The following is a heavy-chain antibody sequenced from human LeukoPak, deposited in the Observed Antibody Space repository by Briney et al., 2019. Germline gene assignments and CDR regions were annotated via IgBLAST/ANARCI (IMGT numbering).Heavy chain of an antibody. CDR3: ATERLLTAHPYGMDV. CDR2: IYYSGST. J-gene: IGHJ6*02. Sequence: KSSETLSLTCTVSGGSISSGDYYWSWIRQPPGKGLEWIGYIYYSGSTYYNPSLKSRVTISVDTSKNQLSLKLSSVTAADTAVYYCATERLLTAHPYGMDVWGQGTTVTVSS. D-gene: IGHD1-26*01. CDR1: GGSISSGDYY. V-gene: IGHV4-30-4*01.